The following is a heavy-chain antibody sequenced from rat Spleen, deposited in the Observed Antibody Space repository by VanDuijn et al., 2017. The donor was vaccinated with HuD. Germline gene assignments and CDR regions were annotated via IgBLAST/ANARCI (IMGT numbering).Heavy chain of an antibody. CDR2: ISYDGSST. CDR1: GFTFSNYG. D-gene: IGHD1-11*01. V-gene: IGHV5-29*01. Sequence: EVQLVESGGGLVQPGRSLKLSCAASGFTFSNYGMAWVRQAPTKGLEWVATISYDGSSTYYRDSVKGRFTISRDNAKSTLYLQMDSLRSEDTATYYCARGDYGPNWFAYWGQGTLVTVSS. CDR3: ARGDYGPNWFAY. J-gene: IGHJ3*01.